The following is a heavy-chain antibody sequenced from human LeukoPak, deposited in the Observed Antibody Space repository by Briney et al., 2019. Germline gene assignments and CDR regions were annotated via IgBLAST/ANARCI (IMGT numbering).Heavy chain of an antibody. CDR1: EFTFSNYV. Sequence: GGSLRLSCAASEFTFSNYVMNWVRQAPGKGLEWVSSIRQSGDITYYADSVKGRFTISRDDSKNTLYLQMNSLRAEDTAVYYCASRDGYNYNWGQGTLVIVSS. CDR3: ASRDGYNYN. CDR2: IRQSGDIT. D-gene: IGHD5-24*01. V-gene: IGHV3-23*01. J-gene: IGHJ4*02.